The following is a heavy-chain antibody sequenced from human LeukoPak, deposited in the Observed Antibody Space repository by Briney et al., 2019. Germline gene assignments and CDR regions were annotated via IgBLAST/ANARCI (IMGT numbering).Heavy chain of an antibody. CDR2: IYSGGST. D-gene: IGHD5-18*01. CDR1: GFTVSSNY. CDR3: AKDFLRGYSYDHVSGVDY. J-gene: IGHJ4*02. V-gene: IGHV3-53*01. Sequence: GGSLRLSCAASGFTVSSNYMSWVRQAPGKGLEWVSVIYSGGSTYYADSVKGRFTISRDNSKNTLYLQMNSLRAEDTAVYYCAKDFLRGYSYDHVSGVDYWGQGTLVTVSS.